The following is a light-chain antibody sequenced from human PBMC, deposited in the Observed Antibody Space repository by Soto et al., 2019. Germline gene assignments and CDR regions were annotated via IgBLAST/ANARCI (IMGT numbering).Light chain of an antibody. Sequence: IVLTQSPATLSLSPGERATLSCTASQHVTTTYIAWYQQKFGQAPRLLIYGASTRATGTPDRFTGGGFGTDFTLTISRVEPEDFAAYYCQQYDSSFTFGGGTKVEMK. J-gene: IGKJ4*01. CDR1: QHVTTTY. CDR3: QQYDSSFT. CDR2: GAS. V-gene: IGKV3-20*01.